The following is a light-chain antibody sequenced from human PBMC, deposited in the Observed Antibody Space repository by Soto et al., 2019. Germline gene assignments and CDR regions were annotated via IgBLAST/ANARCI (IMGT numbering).Light chain of an antibody. CDR3: QQYNNFWT. Sequence: EIVMTQSPATLSVSPGETATLSCWASQSVSSNLAWYQQKPGQAPRLLIYGASTRATDIPARFSGSGSGTEFTLTISSLQSEDVAGYYGQQYNNFWTFGQGTKVEIK. CDR1: QSVSSN. J-gene: IGKJ1*01. V-gene: IGKV3-15*01. CDR2: GAS.